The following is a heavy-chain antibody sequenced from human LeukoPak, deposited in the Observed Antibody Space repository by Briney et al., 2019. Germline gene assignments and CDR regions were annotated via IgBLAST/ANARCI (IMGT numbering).Heavy chain of an antibody. D-gene: IGHD2-2*01. Sequence: SETLSLTCTVSGGSISGSSYYWGWIRQPPGKGLEWIGSIYYSGSTYYNPSLKSRVTISVDTSKNQFSLKLNSVTATDTAVYYCARRLYCSSTSCYGWFDPWGQGTLVTVSS. CDR2: IYYSGST. J-gene: IGHJ5*02. V-gene: IGHV4-39*01. CDR3: ARRLYCSSTSCYGWFDP. CDR1: GGSISGSSYY.